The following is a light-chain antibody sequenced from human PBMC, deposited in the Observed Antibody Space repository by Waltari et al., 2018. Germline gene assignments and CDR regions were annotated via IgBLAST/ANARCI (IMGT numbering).Light chain of an antibody. CDR3: SSYTSSDSLV. V-gene: IGLV2-14*01. Sequence: QSALTQPASVSGSPGQSITFSCRGSIRDVGGQNHVSWYQHHPGKAPKLMIYDVSNRPSGISHRFSASKSGNTASLTISGLQAEDEADYYCSSYTSSDSLVFGTGTAVTVL. CDR1: IRDVGGQNH. CDR2: DVS. J-gene: IGLJ1*01.